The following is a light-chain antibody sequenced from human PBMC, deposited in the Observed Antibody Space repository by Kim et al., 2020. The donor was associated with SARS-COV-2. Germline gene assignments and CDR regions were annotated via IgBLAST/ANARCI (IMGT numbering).Light chain of an antibody. CDR3: QQYGSSRT. CDR1: QSVSSSY. CDR2: GES. Sequence: LSPGERDTLACRASQSVSSSYLAWYQQKPGQAPRLLIYGESSRATGIPDRFSGSGSGTDFTLTISRLEPEDFAVYYCQQYGSSRTFGQGTKVDIK. J-gene: IGKJ1*01. V-gene: IGKV3-20*01.